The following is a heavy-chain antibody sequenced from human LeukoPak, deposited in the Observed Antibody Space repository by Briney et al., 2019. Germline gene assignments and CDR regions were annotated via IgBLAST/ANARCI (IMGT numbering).Heavy chain of an antibody. J-gene: IGHJ4*02. D-gene: IGHD3-22*01. Sequence: PSETLSLTCTVSGGSISNSRYYWGWIHQPPGKGLEWIGSIYYSGSTYYNPSLKSRGTISVDTSKNQFSLKLNSVTAADTAMYYCASPPSYYDSSGSTAYYWGQGTLVTVSS. CDR3: ASPPSYYDSSGSTAYY. CDR1: GGSISNSRYY. CDR2: IYYSGST. V-gene: IGHV4-39*01.